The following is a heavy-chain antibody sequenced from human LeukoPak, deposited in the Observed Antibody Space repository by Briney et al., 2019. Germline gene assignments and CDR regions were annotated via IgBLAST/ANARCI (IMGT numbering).Heavy chain of an antibody. CDR3: ARDHCSSTSCYLGFHYGMDV. CDR1: GFTVSSNY. D-gene: IGHD2-2*01. Sequence: PGGSLRLSCAASGFTVSSNYMSWVRQAPGKGLEWVSVISSGGSTYYADSVKGRFTISRDNSKNTLYLQMNSLRAEDTAVYYCARDHCSSTSCYLGFHYGMDVWGKGTTVTVSS. J-gene: IGHJ6*04. V-gene: IGHV3-53*01. CDR2: ISSGGST.